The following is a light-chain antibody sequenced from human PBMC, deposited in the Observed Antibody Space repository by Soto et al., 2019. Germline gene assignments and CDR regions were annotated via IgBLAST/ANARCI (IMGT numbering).Light chain of an antibody. CDR2: KAS. Sequence: DIQSTQGPSTLSASVGDRVTITCRASQSIITSLAWYQQKPGKAPKLLIYKASSLQSGVPSRFSGSGSGTEFTLTISSLQPDDFATYYCQQDNSYSRTFGQGTKVDI. V-gene: IGKV1-5*03. CDR1: QSIITS. J-gene: IGKJ1*01. CDR3: QQDNSYSRT.